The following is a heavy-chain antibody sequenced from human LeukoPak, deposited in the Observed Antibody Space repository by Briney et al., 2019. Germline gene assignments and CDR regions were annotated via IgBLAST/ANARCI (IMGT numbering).Heavy chain of an antibody. V-gene: IGHV3-21*01. D-gene: IGHD3-22*01. Sequence: GGSLRLSCAASGFTFSSYSMNWVRQAPGKGLEWVSSISSSSSTYIYYADSVKGRFTISRDNAKNSLYLQMNSLRAEDTAVYYCARPRAYDSSGYYQDAFAIWGQGTMVTVSS. J-gene: IGHJ3*02. CDR2: ISSSSSTYI. CDR1: GFTFSSYS. CDR3: ARPRAYDSSGYYQDAFAI.